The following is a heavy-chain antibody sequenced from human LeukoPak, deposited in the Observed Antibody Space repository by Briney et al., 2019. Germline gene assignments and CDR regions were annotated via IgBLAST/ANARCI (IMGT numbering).Heavy chain of an antibody. CDR3: ARALGYCSGGSCTRGYNWFDP. D-gene: IGHD2-15*01. V-gene: IGHV4-34*01. CDR2: INHSGST. CDR1: GGSFSGYY. Sequence: SETLSLTCAVYGGSFSGYYWSWIRQPPGKGLEWIGEINHSGSTNYNPSLKSRVTISVDTSMNQFSLKLSFVTAADTAVYYCARALGYCSGGSCTRGYNWFDPWGQGTLVTVPS. J-gene: IGHJ5*02.